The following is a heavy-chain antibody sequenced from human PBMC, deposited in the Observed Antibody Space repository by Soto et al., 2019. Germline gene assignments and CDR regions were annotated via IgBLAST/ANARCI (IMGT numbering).Heavy chain of an antibody. J-gene: IGHJ4*02. D-gene: IGHD3-22*01. CDR1: GRSINSYY. CDR2: IYDSGIT. V-gene: IGHV4-59*01. CDR3: ARTYDSNGYANEFDS. Sequence: SETLSLTCNVSGRSINSYYWSWVRQPPGKGLEWIGYIYDSGITSYNPSLKSRVTMSADTSKNQFSLKLASVTGADTAVYYCARTYDSNGYANEFDSWGQGILVTVSS.